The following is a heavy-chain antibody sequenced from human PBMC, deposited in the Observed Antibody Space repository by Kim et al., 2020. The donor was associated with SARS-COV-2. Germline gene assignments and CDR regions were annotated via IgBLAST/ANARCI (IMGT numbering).Heavy chain of an antibody. CDR1: GGSITSVSYY. CDR3: AGPSIAARLDY. V-gene: IGHV4-39*01. J-gene: IGHJ4*02. D-gene: IGHD6-6*01. CDR2: ILYSGST. Sequence: SETLSLTCTVSGGSITSVSYYWGWIRQSPGKGLDWIGSILYSGSTYYNPTLKCRVSISADTSKNQFSLKLRSVTAADTALYYCAGPSIAARLDYWGQGTLVTVSS.